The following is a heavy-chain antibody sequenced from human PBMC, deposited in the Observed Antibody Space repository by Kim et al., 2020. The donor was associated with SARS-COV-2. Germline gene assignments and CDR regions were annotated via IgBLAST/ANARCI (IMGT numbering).Heavy chain of an antibody. CDR1: GGSISSYY. V-gene: IGHV4-4*07. CDR3: ARESDIAAAGPVYYYYGMDV. Sequence: SETLSLTCTVSGGSISSYYWSWIRQPAGKGLEWIGRIYTSGSTNYNPSLKSRVTMSVDTSKNQFSLKLSSVTAADTAVYYCARESDIAAAGPVYYYYGMDVWGQGTTVTVSS. J-gene: IGHJ6*02. D-gene: IGHD6-13*01. CDR2: IYTSGST.